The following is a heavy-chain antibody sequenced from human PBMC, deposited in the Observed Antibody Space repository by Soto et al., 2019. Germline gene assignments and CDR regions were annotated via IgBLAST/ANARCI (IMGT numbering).Heavy chain of an antibody. J-gene: IGHJ6*03. V-gene: IGHV3-21*06. CDR3: ARDFKESQYYYYCMDV. D-gene: IGHD3-10*01. CDR1: GFTFSSYS. Sequence: EVQLVESGGGLVKPGGSLRLSCVVSGFTFSSYSMNWVRQAPGKGLEWVSSISSGSNYTYYAYSLKGRFTISRDNAKNSVYLQMNSLRAEDTALYYCARDFKESQYYYYCMDVWGKGTTVTVSS. CDR2: ISSGSNYT.